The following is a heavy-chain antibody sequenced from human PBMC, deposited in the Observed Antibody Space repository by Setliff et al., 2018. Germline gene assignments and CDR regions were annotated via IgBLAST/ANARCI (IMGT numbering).Heavy chain of an antibody. J-gene: IGHJ3*02. D-gene: IGHD1-26*01. Sequence: NPSETLSLTCTVSGGSISSGGYYWSWIRQHPGMGLEWIGYIYYSGSTYHNPSLKTLVTISVDTSKNQFSLKLSSVTAADTAVYYCARCSGSYDAFDIWGQGTMVT. CDR1: GGSISSGGYY. V-gene: IGHV4-31*01. CDR2: IYYSGST. CDR3: ARCSGSYDAFDI.